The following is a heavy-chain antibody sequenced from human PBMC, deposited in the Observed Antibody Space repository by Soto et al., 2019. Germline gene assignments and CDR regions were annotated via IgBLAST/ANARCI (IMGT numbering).Heavy chain of an antibody. CDR3: ARGRPLHRYCSSTSCYSPYYYYYGMDV. D-gene: IGHD2-2*02. V-gene: IGHV1-18*04. CDR2: ISAYNGNT. CDR1: GYTFTSYG. J-gene: IGHJ6*02. Sequence: GASVKVSCKASGYTFTSYGISWVRQAPGQGLEWMGWISAYNGNTNYAQKLQGRVTMTTDTSTSTAYMELRSLRSDDTAVYYCARGRPLHRYCSSTSCYSPYYYYYGMDVWGQGTTVTVSS.